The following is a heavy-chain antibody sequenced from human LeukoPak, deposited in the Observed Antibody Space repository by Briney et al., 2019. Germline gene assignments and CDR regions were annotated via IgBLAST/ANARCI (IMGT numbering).Heavy chain of an antibody. CDR1: GFTFSSYA. CDR2: ISSSSSYI. CDR3: ARDPIAVAGTSDY. J-gene: IGHJ4*02. Sequence: GGSLRLSCAASGFTFSSYAMSWVRQAPGKGLEWVSSISSSSSYIYYADSVKGRFTISRDNAKNSLYLQMNSLRAEDTAVYYCARDPIAVAGTSDYWGQGTLVTVSS. V-gene: IGHV3-21*01. D-gene: IGHD6-19*01.